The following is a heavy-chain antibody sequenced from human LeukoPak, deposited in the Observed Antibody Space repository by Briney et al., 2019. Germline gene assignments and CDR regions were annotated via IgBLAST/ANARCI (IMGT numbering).Heavy chain of an antibody. Sequence: GGSLRLSCAASGFTFSSYAMSWVRQAPGKGLEWVSAISGSGNSTYYADSVKGRFTIPRDNAKNSLYLQMNSLRAEDTAVYYCARDRRGYSYGFDYWGQGTLVTVSS. CDR2: ISGSGNST. CDR3: ARDRRGYSYGFDY. J-gene: IGHJ4*02. V-gene: IGHV3-23*01. CDR1: GFTFSSYA. D-gene: IGHD5-18*01.